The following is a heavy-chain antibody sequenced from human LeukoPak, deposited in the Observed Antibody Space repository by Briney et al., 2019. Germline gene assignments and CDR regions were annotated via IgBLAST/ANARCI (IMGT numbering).Heavy chain of an antibody. Sequence: GGSLRLSCAASGFTFSSYSMNWVRQAPGKGLEWVSSISSSSSTIYYADSVKGRFTISRDNAKNSLYLQMNSLRAEDTAVYYCARDRRIYYDSSGYYGTDYWGQGTLVTVSS. CDR3: ARDRRIYYDSSGYYGTDY. D-gene: IGHD3-22*01. V-gene: IGHV3-21*04. J-gene: IGHJ4*02. CDR2: ISSSSSTI. CDR1: GFTFSSYS.